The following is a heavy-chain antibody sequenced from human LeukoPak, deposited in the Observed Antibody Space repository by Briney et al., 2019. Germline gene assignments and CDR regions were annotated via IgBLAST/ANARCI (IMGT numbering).Heavy chain of an antibody. Sequence: GESLKISCKGSGYIFTSYWIGWVRQMPGKGLEWMGIIYPGDSDTRYSPSFQGQVTISADKSISTAHLQWSSLKASDTAMYYCARGAYDYVWGSYRHNPLDYWGQGTLVTVSS. CDR1: GYIFTSYW. CDR3: ARGAYDYVWGSYRHNPLDY. D-gene: IGHD3-16*02. CDR2: IYPGDSDT. V-gene: IGHV5-51*01. J-gene: IGHJ4*02.